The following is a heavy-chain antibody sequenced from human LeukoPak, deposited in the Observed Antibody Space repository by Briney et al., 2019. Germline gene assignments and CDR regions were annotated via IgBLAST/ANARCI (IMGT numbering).Heavy chain of an antibody. V-gene: IGHV4-39*07. CDR3: ARVGFWSGYSFDP. J-gene: IGHJ5*02. Sequence: PSETLSLTCTVSGGSISSSSYYWGWIRQPPGKGLEWIGSIYYSGSTYYNPSLKSRVTISVDTSKNQFSLKLSSVTAADTAVYYCARVGFWSGYSFDPWGQGTLVTVSS. CDR1: GGSISSSSYY. CDR2: IYYSGST. D-gene: IGHD3-3*01.